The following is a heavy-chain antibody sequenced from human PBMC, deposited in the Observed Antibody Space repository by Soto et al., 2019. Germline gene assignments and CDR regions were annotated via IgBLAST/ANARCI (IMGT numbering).Heavy chain of an antibody. CDR2: TYYRSKWYH. J-gene: IGHJ5*01. V-gene: IGHV6-1*01. CDR3: ARLIGDSWLDS. D-gene: IGHD2-8*01. CDR1: GESVSTNRAT. Sequence: QVQLQQSGPGLVKPSQTLSLTCAISGESVSTNRATWDWIRQSPSRGLEWLGRTYYRSKWYHDSAVPVKGRITINPDTSNSQLSLQLNSVTPDDTAVYYCARLIGDSWLDSWGQGTLVTVSS.